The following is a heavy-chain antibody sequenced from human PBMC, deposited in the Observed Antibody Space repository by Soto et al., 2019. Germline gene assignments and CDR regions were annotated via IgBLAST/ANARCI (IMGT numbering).Heavy chain of an antibody. CDR1: GFTFSSYG. D-gene: IGHD6-19*01. CDR3: AKSHLVWLALGDI. V-gene: IGHV3-30*18. CDR2: ISYDGSNK. J-gene: IGHJ3*02. Sequence: GGSLRLSCAASGFTFSSYGMHWVRQAPGKGLEWVAVISYDGSNKYYADSVKGRFTISRDNSKNTLYLQMNSLRAEDTAVYYCAKSHLVWLALGDIWGQGTMVTVSS.